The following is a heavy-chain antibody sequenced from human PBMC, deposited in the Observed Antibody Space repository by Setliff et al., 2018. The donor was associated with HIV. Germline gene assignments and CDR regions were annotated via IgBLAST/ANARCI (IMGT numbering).Heavy chain of an antibody. CDR2: IKQDGSEK. CDR3: ARGPSSTHWSPGYFQH. J-gene: IGHJ1*01. CDR1: GFTFSSNW. Sequence: GGSLRLSCVASGFTFSSNWLSWVRHAPGKGLEWVANIKQDGSEKYYVDSVKGRFNISRDNAKNSLYLQVNNLRAEDTAVYYCARGPSSTHWSPGYFQHWGQGTPVTVSS. D-gene: IGHD2-8*02. V-gene: IGHV3-7*03.